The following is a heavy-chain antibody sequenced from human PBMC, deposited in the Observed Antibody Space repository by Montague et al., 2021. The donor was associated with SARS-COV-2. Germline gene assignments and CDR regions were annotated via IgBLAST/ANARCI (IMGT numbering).Heavy chain of an antibody. Sequence: SETLSLTCTVSGGSIGTYYWNWIRQSPGKGLEWLGYIYYTGSTKXXPSLKSRVTISMDTSRDQLSLRLKSVTAADTAVYYCVRDNYGDWGYYGLDVWGQGTTVIVSS. V-gene: IGHV4-59*01. CDR3: VRDNYGDWGYYGLDV. CDR1: GGSIGTYY. CDR2: IYYTGST. D-gene: IGHD4-17*01. J-gene: IGHJ6*02.